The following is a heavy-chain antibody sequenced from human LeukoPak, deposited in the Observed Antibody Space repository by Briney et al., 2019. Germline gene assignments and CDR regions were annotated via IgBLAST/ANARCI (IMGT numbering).Heavy chain of an antibody. CDR2: IKEDGSEK. D-gene: IGHD3-10*01. Sequence: GGSLRLSCVVSGFTFSNYWMTWIRQAPGKGLEWVAGIKEDGSEKYYVDSVKGRFTFSRDNAKNSLYLQMDRLRAEDTAVYYCARDKSAGADTGSSFYYWGQGALVIVSS. CDR3: ARDKSAGADTGSSFYY. V-gene: IGHV3-7*03. CDR1: GFTFSNYW. J-gene: IGHJ4*02.